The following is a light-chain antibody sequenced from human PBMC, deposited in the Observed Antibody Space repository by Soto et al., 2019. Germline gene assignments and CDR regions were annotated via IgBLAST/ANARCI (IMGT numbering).Light chain of an antibody. V-gene: IGKV1-5*03. CDR1: QSISIW. J-gene: IGKJ1*01. CDR2: KTS. CDR3: QHWNDYSWT. Sequence: DIHMTQSPSTLSASVGDRVTITCRASQSISIWLAWYQQKPGKDPNLLIYKTSSLETGVPSRFSGSGSGTEFTLTISSLQPDDCAPYYCQHWNDYSWTFGQGTKVEVK.